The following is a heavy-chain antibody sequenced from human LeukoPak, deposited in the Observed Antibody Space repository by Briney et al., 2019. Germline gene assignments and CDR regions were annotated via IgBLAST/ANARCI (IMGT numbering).Heavy chain of an antibody. V-gene: IGHV1-46*01. CDR3: ARASIVVVVAATVVFDY. CDR1: GGTFSSYA. D-gene: IGHD2-15*01. CDR2: INPSGGST. J-gene: IGHJ4*02. Sequence: GASVKVSCKASGGTFSSYAISWVRQAPGQGLEWMGIINPSGGSTSYAQKFQGRVTMTRDTSTSTVYMELSSLRSEDTAVYYCARASIVVVVAATVVFDYWGQGTLVTVSS.